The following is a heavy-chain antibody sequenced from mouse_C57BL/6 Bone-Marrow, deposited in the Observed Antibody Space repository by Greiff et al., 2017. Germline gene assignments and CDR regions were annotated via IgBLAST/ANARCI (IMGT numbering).Heavy chain of an antibody. V-gene: IGHV1-42*01. CDR3: ARTGRWYFDV. J-gene: IGHJ1*03. CDR1: GYSFTGYY. D-gene: IGHD3-3*01. Sequence: VQLQQSGPELVKPGASVKISCKASGYSFTGYYMNWVKQSPEKSLEWIGEINPSTGGTTYNQKFKAKATLTVDKSSSTAYMQLKSLTSEDSAVYYCARTGRWYFDVWGTGTTVTVSS. CDR2: INPSTGGT.